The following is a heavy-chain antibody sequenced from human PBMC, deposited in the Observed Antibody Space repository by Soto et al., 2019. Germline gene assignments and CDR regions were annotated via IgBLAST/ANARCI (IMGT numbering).Heavy chain of an antibody. Sequence: WGSLRLSCAASGFTFSSCGMHWVRQAPGKGLEWVAVISYDGSNKYYADSVKGRFTISRDNSKNTLYLQMNSLRAEDTAVYYCAKDSMVVAATPPFTYYYGMDVWGQGTTVTVSS. J-gene: IGHJ6*02. CDR2: ISYDGSNK. D-gene: IGHD2-15*01. CDR3: AKDSMVVAATPPFTYYYGMDV. CDR1: GFTFSSCG. V-gene: IGHV3-30*18.